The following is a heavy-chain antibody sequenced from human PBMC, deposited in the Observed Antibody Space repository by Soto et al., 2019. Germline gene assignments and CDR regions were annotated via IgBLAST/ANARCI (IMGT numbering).Heavy chain of an antibody. Sequence: GGSLRLSCAASGFTFSSYSMNWVRQAPGKGLEWVSSISSSSSYIYYADSVKGRFTISRDNAKNSLYLQMNSLRAEDTAVYYCARVPRDYYMDVWGKGTTVTVSS. CDR1: GFTFSSYS. V-gene: IGHV3-21*01. CDR2: ISSSSSYI. J-gene: IGHJ6*03. CDR3: ARVPRDYYMDV.